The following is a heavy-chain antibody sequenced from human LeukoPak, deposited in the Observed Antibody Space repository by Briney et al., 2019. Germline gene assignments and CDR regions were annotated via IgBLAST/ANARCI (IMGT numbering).Heavy chain of an antibody. J-gene: IGHJ6*02. D-gene: IGHD2-15*01. CDR2: INHSGST. CDR3: ARGPILGYCSGGSCYSYYYGMDV. Sequence: SETLSLTCAVYGGSFSGYYWSWIRQPPGKGLEWLGEINHSGSTNYNPSLKSRVTISVDTSKNQFSLKLSSVTAADTAVYYCARGPILGYCSGGSCYSYYYGMDVWGQGTTVTVSS. V-gene: IGHV4-34*01. CDR1: GGSFSGYY.